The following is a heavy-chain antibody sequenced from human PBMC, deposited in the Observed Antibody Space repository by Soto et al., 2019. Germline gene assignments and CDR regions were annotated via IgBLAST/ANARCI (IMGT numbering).Heavy chain of an antibody. CDR2: ISSSSSYI. D-gene: IGHD1-1*01. V-gene: IGHV3-21*01. CDR3: ARAESTGTTRLDY. J-gene: IGHJ4*02. Sequence: EVQLVESGGGLVKPGGSLKLSCAASGFTFSSYSMTWVRQAPGKGLEWVSSISSSSSYIYYADSLKGRFTISRDNAKNSLSLQMNSLRVEDTAVYYCARAESTGTTRLDYWGQGTLVTVSS. CDR1: GFTFSSYS.